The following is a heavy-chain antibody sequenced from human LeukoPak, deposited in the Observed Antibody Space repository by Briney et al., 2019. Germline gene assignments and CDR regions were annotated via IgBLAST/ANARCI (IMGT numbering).Heavy chain of an antibody. CDR3: ARDATYYDILTGSTYYYGMDV. V-gene: IGHV3-9*01. J-gene: IGHJ6*02. Sequence: GGSLRLSCAASGFTFDDYAMHWVRQAPGKGLEWVSGISWNSGSIGYADSVKGRFTISRDNAKNSLYLQMNSLRAEDTAVYYCARDATYYDILTGSTYYYGMDVWGQGTTVTVSS. D-gene: IGHD3-9*01. CDR1: GFTFDDYA. CDR2: ISWNSGSI.